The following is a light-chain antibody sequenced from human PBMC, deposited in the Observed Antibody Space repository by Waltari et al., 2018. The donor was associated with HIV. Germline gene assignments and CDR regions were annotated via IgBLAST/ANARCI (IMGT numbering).Light chain of an antibody. J-gene: IGLJ2*01. CDR2: DVT. Sequence: QSALTQPASVSGPPGQSITISCPGASDAIGGYFTWYQQYPGKAPKLLIFDVTKRPSGVSDRFSGSKSANTASLTISGLQAEDEADYFCSSYMSTNRLFGGGTRLTVL. V-gene: IGLV2-14*03. CDR1: SDAIGGY. CDR3: SSYMSTNRL.